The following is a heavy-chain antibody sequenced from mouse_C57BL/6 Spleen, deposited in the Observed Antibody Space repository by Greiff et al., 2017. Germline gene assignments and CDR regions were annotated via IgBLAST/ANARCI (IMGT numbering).Heavy chain of an antibody. J-gene: IGHJ4*01. V-gene: IGHV1-9*01. CDR3: ARGTTVVATCDYAMDY. Sequence: VQLQQSGAELMKPGASVKLSCKATGYTFTGYWIEWVKQRPGHGLEWIGEILPGSGSTNYNEKFKGKATFTADTSSNTAYMQLSSLTREDSAIYYGARGTTVVATCDYAMDYWGQGTSVTVSS. CDR1: GYTFTGYW. D-gene: IGHD1-1*01. CDR2: ILPGSGST.